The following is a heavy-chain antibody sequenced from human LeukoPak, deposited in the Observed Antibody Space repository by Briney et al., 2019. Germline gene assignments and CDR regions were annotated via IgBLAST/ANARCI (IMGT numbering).Heavy chain of an antibody. V-gene: IGHV4-39*07. J-gene: IGHJ5*02. CDR1: GGSISSSSYY. CDR3: ARVDYYDSSGYGWFDP. D-gene: IGHD3-22*01. CDR2: IYYSGST. Sequence: SETLSLTCTVSGGSISSSSYYWGWIRQPPGKGLEWIGSIYYSGSTYYNPSLKSRVTISVDTSKNQFSLKLSSVTAADTAVYYCARVDYYDSSGYGWFDPWGQGTLVTVSS.